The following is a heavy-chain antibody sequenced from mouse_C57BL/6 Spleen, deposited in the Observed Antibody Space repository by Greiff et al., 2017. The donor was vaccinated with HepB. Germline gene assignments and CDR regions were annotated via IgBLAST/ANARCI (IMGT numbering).Heavy chain of an antibody. Sequence: QVQLQQPGAELVKPGASVKLSCKASGYTFTSYWMQWVKQRPGQGLEWIGEIDPSDSYTNYNQKFKGKATLTVDTSSSTAYMQLSSLTSEDSAVYYCARGVVPYYAMDYWGQGTSVTVSS. CDR1: GYTFTSYW. J-gene: IGHJ4*01. CDR3: ARGVVPYYAMDY. CDR2: IDPSDSYT. D-gene: IGHD1-1*01. V-gene: IGHV1-50*01.